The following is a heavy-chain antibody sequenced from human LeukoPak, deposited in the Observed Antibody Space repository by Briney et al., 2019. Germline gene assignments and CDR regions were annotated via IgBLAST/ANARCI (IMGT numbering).Heavy chain of an antibody. J-gene: IGHJ6*02. CDR2: IYYSGST. Sequence: PSETLSLTCTVSGGSISSGGYYWSWIRQHPGKGLEWIGYIYYSGSTYYNPSLKSRVTISVDTSKNQFSLKLSSVTAADTAVYYCARDSPFPYYYDSSGSDGMDVWGQGTTVTVSS. CDR1: GGSISSGGYY. CDR3: ARDSPFPYYYDSSGSDGMDV. D-gene: IGHD3-22*01. V-gene: IGHV4-31*03.